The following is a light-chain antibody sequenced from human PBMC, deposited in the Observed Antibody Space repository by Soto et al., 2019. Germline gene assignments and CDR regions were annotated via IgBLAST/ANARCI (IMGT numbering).Light chain of an antibody. J-gene: IGLJ2*01. V-gene: IGLV2-14*01. CDR2: DVS. CDR1: SSDLGGYNY. Sequence: QSALTQPASVSGSPGQSITISCTGTSSDLGGYNYVSWYQQHPGKAPKLIIYDVSYRPSGVSNRFSGSKSGNTASLTISGLQAEEEADYYCSSYTTSSTHVVFGGGTKLTV. CDR3: SSYTTSSTHVV.